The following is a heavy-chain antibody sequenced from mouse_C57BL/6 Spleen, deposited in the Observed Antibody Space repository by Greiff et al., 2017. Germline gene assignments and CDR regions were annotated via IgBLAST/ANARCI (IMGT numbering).Heavy chain of an antibody. V-gene: IGHV5-17*01. Sequence: DVMLVESGGGLVKPGGSLKLSCAASGFTFSDYGMPWVRQAPEKGLEWVAYISSGSSSIYYADTVKGRFTISRDNAKNTLFLQMTRLRSEDTAMYYIAKQREGSVRAMDYWGQGTSVTVSS. J-gene: IGHJ4*01. CDR1: GFTFSDYG. CDR3: AKQREGSVRAMDY. CDR2: ISSGSSSI.